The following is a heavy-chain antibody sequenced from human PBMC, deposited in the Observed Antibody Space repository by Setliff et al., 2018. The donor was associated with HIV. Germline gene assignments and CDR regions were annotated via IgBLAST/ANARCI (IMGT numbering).Heavy chain of an antibody. D-gene: IGHD3-16*01. Sequence: GGSLRLSCAASGFSFSSYWMSWVRRAPGKGLEWVANIKQDGSQKFYVDSVKGRFTISRDNAKNSVYLQMNSLRVEDTAVYYCARWPREVAEMGGAFDSWGQGTMVTVSS. J-gene: IGHJ3*02. CDR3: ARWPREVAEMGGAFDS. CDR2: IKQDGSQK. CDR1: GFSFSSYW. V-gene: IGHV3-7*03.